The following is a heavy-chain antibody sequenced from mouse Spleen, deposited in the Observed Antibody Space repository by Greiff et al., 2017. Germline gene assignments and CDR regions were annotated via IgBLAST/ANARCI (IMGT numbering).Heavy chain of an antibody. D-gene: IGHD2-1*01. Sequence: QVQLQQPGAELVRPGSSVKLSCKASGYTFTSYWMHWVKRRPIQGLEWIGNIDPSDSETHYNQKFKDKATLTVDKSSSTAYMQLSSLTSEDSAVYYCARSDYGNFLDYWGQGTTLTVSS. V-gene: IGHV1-52*01. CDR1: GYTFTSYW. CDR2: IDPSDSET. J-gene: IGHJ2*01. CDR3: ARSDYGNFLDY.